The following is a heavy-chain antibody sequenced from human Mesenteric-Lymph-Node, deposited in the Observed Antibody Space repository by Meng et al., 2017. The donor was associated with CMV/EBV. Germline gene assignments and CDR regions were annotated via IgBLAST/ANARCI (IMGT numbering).Heavy chain of an antibody. CDR1: GYTFTGYY. Sequence: ASVKVSCKASGYTFTGYYMHWVRPAPGQGLEWMGWINPNSGGTNYAQKFQGRVTMTRDTSISTAYMELSRLRSDDTAVYYCARSRHCSSTSCHRGWFDPWGQGTLVTVSS. D-gene: IGHD2-2*01. V-gene: IGHV1-2*02. CDR2: INPNSGGT. J-gene: IGHJ5*02. CDR3: ARSRHCSSTSCHRGWFDP.